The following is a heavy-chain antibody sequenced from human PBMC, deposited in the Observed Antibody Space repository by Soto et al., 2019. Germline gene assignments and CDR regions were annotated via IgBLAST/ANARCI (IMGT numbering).Heavy chain of an antibody. V-gene: IGHV4-30-2*01. CDR3: ARGITGTGLDP. CDR2: IYHSGST. J-gene: IGHJ5*02. D-gene: IGHD1-7*01. CDR1: GGSISSGGYS. Sequence: PSETLSLTCAVSGGSISSGGYSWSWIRQPPGKGLEWIGYIYHSGSTYYNPSLKSRVTISVDRSKNQFSLKLSSVTAADTAVYYCARGITGTGLDPWGQGTLVTVSS.